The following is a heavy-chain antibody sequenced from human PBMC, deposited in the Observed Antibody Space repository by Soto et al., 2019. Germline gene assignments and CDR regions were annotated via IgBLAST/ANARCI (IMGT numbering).Heavy chain of an antibody. Sequence: GGSLRLSCAASGFTFSSYWMHWVRQAPGKGLVWVSRINSDGITTNYADSVKGRFTISRDNAKNTLYLQMNSLSAEDTAVYYCASHPGYSSGWYNYWGQGTLVTVSS. CDR1: GFTFSSYW. J-gene: IGHJ4*02. D-gene: IGHD6-19*01. V-gene: IGHV3-74*01. CDR2: INSDGITT. CDR3: ASHPGYSSGWYNY.